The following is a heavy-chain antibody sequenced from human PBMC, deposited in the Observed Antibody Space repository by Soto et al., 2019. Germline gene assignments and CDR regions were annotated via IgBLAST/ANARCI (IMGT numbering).Heavy chain of an antibody. CDR3: ARSPRTDYDFWSGYNWFDP. J-gene: IGHJ5*02. V-gene: IGHV1-69*01. D-gene: IGHD3-3*01. Sequence: QVQLVQSGAEVKKPGSSVKVSCKASGGTFSSYAISWVRQAPGQGLEWMGGIIPIFGTANYAQKFQGRVTITAHESTSTAYMELSSLRSEDTAVYYCARSPRTDYDFWSGYNWFDPWGQGTLVTVSS. CDR2: IIPIFGTA. CDR1: GGTFSSYA.